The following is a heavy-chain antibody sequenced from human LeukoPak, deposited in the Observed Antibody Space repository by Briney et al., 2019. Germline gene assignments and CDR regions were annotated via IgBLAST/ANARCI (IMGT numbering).Heavy chain of an antibody. V-gene: IGHV1-46*01. CDR1: GYTFTSYY. Sequence: GASVKVSCKASGYTFTSYYMHWVRQAPGQGLEWMGIINPSGGSTSYAQKFQGRVTMTRDTSTSTVYMELSSLRSEDTAVYYCARDGVYCSGGSCYENWFDPWGQGTLVTASS. D-gene: IGHD2-15*01. CDR2: INPSGGST. J-gene: IGHJ5*02. CDR3: ARDGVYCSGGSCYENWFDP.